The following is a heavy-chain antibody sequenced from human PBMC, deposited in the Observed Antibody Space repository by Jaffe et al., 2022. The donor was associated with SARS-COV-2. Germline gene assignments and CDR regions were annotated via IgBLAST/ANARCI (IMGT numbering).Heavy chain of an antibody. V-gene: IGHV4-59*01. CDR3: ARDGGAAYGLRDAFDI. D-gene: IGHD4-17*01. CDR1: GGSISSYY. J-gene: IGHJ3*02. Sequence: QVQLQESGPGLVKPSETLSLTCTVSGGSISSYYWSWIRQPPGKGLEWIGYIYYSGSTNYNPSLKSRVTISVDTSKNQFSLKLSSVTAADTAVYYCARDGGAAYGLRDAFDIWGQGTMVTVSS. CDR2: IYYSGST.